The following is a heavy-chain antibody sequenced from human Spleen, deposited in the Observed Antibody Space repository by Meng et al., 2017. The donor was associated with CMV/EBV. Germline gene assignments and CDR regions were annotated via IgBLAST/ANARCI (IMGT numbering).Heavy chain of an antibody. Sequence: GESLKISCAASGFTFSSYGMHWVRQAPGKGLEWVAFIRYDGSNKYYADSVKGRFTISRDNAKNSLYLQMNSLRAEDTAVYYCASPTPTGNYYYGMDVWGQGTTVTVSS. J-gene: IGHJ6*02. D-gene: IGHD7-27*01. CDR3: ASPTPTGNYYYGMDV. CDR1: GFTFSSYG. V-gene: IGHV3-30*02. CDR2: IRYDGSNK.